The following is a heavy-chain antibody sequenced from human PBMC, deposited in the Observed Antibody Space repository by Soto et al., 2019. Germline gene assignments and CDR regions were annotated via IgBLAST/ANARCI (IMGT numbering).Heavy chain of an antibody. CDR3: SKNGTTGFAS. CDR1: GYSFHNSG. D-gene: IGHD1-1*01. J-gene: IGHJ5*01. CDR2: ISVFNGYA. Sequence: QVQLVQSGPELKKPGASVKVSCKTFGYSFHNSGISWVRQAPGQGLEWMGWISVFNGYAHYAQKFQGRVIMTADTFTNTAYMELRGLGSDDTAMYYCSKNGTTGFASWGQGSPVTVSS. V-gene: IGHV1-18*01.